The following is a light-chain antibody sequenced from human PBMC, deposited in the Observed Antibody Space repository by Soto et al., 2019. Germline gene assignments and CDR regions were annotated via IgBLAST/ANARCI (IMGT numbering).Light chain of an antibody. CDR1: QSVLYSSNNKNY. CDR2: WAS. CDR3: QQYYSTPLT. V-gene: IGKV4-1*01. J-gene: IGKJ4*01. Sequence: DIVMTQSPDSLAVSLGERATINCKSSQSVLYSSNNKNYLAWYQQKLGHPPKLLIYWASTRESGVPDRFSGSGSGTDFTLTISSLQAEDVAVYYCQQYYSTPLTFGGGTKVEIK.